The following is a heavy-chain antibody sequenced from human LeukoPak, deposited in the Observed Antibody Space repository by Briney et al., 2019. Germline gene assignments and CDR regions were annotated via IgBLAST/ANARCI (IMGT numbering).Heavy chain of an antibody. J-gene: IGHJ4*02. Sequence: GGSLRLSCAASGFTFSTYAMNWVRQAPGKGLEWVAVISDDGRHNYYADSVKGRFTISRDNAKNSLYLQMNSLRAEDTAVYYCARVREMATRDFDYWGQGTLVTVSS. CDR3: ARVREMATRDFDY. V-gene: IGHV3-30*04. CDR1: GFTFSTYA. D-gene: IGHD5-24*01. CDR2: ISDDGRHN.